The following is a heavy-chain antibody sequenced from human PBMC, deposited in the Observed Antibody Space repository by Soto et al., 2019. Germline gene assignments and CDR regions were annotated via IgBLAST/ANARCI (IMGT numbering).Heavy chain of an antibody. V-gene: IGHV4-59*08. CDR3: ARRAGAVPGRIDF. CDR1: GDSISSYY. J-gene: IGHJ4*02. Sequence: HVQLQESGPGLVKPSETLSLICTVSGDSISSYYWSWIRQPPGKGLEWIGFIYYTGSTNYNPSLKSRVTISVASLKNKLSLQLSSVTAAATAVYYCARRAGAVPGRIDFWGQGTLVTVSS. CDR2: IYYTGST. D-gene: IGHD6-19*01.